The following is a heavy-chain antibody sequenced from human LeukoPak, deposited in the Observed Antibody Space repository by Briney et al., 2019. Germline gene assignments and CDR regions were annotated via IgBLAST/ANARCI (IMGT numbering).Heavy chain of an antibody. CDR3: ARARGSTGYYGDY. J-gene: IGHJ4*02. CDR2: IWYDGSKE. V-gene: IGHV3-33*01. CDR1: GFTFSSYG. D-gene: IGHD3-22*01. Sequence: GRSLRLSCAASGFTFSSYGMHWVRQAPGKGLEWVAIIWYDGSKEYYADSVKGRFAISRDDSKNSLFLQMNNLRAEDTAMYFCARARGSTGYYGDYWGQGTLVTVSS.